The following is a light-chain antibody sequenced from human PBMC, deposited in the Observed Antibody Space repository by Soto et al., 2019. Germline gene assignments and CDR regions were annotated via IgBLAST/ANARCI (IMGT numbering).Light chain of an antibody. J-gene: IGKJ4*01. CDR3: QQRGTWPLT. CDR1: QSVSRH. V-gene: IGKV3-11*01. Sequence: EIVLTQSPATLSVSPGERATLSCRASQSVSRHVAWYQHKPGQAPRLLVYDASDRAAGVPARFSGSGSGTDFTLTISSLEPEDFAIYYCQQRGTWPLTFGGGTKVDIK. CDR2: DAS.